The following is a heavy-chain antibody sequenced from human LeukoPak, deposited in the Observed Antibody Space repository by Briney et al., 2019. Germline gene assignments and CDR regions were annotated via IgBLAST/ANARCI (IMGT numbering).Heavy chain of an antibody. J-gene: IGHJ4*02. CDR2: SYTSGST. CDR1: GGSIKSYY. CDR3: ARGSSYNWNVFDY. D-gene: IGHD1-20*01. V-gene: IGHV4-4*07. Sequence: SETLSLTXTVSGGSIKSYYWTWIRQPAGKGLEWIGRSYTSGSTNYNPSLKSRVTMSVDTSKSQLSLKLSSVTAADTAVYYCARGSSYNWNVFDYWGQGTLVTVSS.